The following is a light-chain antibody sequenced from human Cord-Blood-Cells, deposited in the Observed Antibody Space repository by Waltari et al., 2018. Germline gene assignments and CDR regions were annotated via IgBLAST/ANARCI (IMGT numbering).Light chain of an antibody. V-gene: IGLV2-14*01. CDR1: SRDVGGYNY. Sequence: QSALTQPASVSGSPGQSITISCHGTSRDVGGYNYVSWYQQHPGKAPKLMIYEVSNRPSGVSNRFSGSKSGNTASLTISGLQAEDEADYYCSSYTSSSGNWVFGGGTKLTVL. CDR2: EVS. J-gene: IGLJ3*02. CDR3: SSYTSSSGNWV.